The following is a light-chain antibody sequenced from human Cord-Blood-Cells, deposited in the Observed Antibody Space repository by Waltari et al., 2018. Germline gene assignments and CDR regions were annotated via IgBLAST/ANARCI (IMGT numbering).Light chain of an antibody. Sequence: QSALTQPASVSGSPGQSITISCTGTSSDVGSYNLVSWYQQHPGKAPKLMIYEGSKRPVGVSKRFSGSKSGNTASLTISGLQAEDEADYYCCSYAGSSTFVFGGGTKLTVL. CDR1: SSDVGSYNL. J-gene: IGLJ2*01. CDR2: EGS. CDR3: CSYAGSSTFV. V-gene: IGLV2-23*03.